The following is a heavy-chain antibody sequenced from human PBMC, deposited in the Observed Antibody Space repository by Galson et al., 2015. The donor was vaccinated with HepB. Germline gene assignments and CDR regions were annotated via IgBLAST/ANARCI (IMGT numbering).Heavy chain of an antibody. D-gene: IGHD1-14*01. Sequence: SVKVSCKASRYTFSVYYLHWVRQAPGQGPEWMGWISPYSGGTNHAQKFQGRVTLTRDTSISTAYMELSSLRSDDTAVYYCARPFVSGTTLEYWGQGTLVTVSS. CDR1: RYTFSVYY. CDR2: ISPYSGGT. CDR3: ARPFVSGTTLEY. J-gene: IGHJ4*02. V-gene: IGHV1-2*02.